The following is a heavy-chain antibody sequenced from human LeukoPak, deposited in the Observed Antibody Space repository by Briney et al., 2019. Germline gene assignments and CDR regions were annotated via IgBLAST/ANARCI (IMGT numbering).Heavy chain of an antibody. CDR3: ARRNYGSPRWFDP. J-gene: IGHJ5*02. D-gene: IGHD3-10*01. V-gene: IGHV1-8*01. CDR2: MNPNSGNT. Sequence: VASVEVSCKASGYTFSSYDINWVRQATGQGLEWMGWMNPNSGNTGYAQKFQGRVTMTRNTSISTAYMELSSLRSEDTAVYYCARRNYGSPRWFDPWGQGTLVTVSS. CDR1: GYTFSSYD.